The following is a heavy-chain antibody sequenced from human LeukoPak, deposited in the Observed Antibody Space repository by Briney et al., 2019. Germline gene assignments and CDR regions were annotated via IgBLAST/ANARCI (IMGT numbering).Heavy chain of an antibody. CDR3: ALCGSYYANDAFDI. CDR1: GGSISSSSYY. J-gene: IGHJ3*02. V-gene: IGHV4-39*07. D-gene: IGHD1-26*01. Sequence: SETLSLTCTVSGGSISSSSYYWGWIRQPPGKGLEWIGNTYYSGSTYYNPSLKSRVTISIDTSKNQFSLKLSSVTAADTAVYYCALCGSYYANDAFDIWGQGIMVTVSS. CDR2: TYYSGST.